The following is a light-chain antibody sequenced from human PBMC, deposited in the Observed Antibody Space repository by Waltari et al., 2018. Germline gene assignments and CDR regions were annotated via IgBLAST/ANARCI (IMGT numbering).Light chain of an antibody. Sequence: DIVMTQSPDSLAVSLGEGATIYCKSSQNLLYSSNNKNYLAWYQQKPGQPPKLLIDCACTRQSGVPDRFSGSGSGSDFTLTISSLQAEDVAVYYCQQYYDSSLTFGGGTKVQIK. CDR3: QQYYDSSLT. J-gene: IGKJ4*01. CDR2: CAC. CDR1: QNLLYSSNNKNY. V-gene: IGKV4-1*01.